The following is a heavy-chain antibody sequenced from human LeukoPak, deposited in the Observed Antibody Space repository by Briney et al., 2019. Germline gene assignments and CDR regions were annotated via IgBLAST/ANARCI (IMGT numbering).Heavy chain of an antibody. D-gene: IGHD2-2*01. CDR3: ARSFMVVVPAATYYYYYYMDV. V-gene: IGHV4-59*08. J-gene: IGHJ6*03. Sequence: SETLSLTCTVSGGSISSYYWSWIRQPPGKGLEWIGYIYYSGSTNYNPSLESPVTISVDTSKNQFSLKLSSVTAADTAVYYCARSFMVVVPAATYYYYYYMDVWGKGTTVTVSS. CDR2: IYYSGST. CDR1: GGSISSYY.